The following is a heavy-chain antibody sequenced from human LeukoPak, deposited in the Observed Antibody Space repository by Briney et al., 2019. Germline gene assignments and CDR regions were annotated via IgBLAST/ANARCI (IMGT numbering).Heavy chain of an antibody. CDR2: IFLSGST. CDR3: ARGGASRYFDY. CDR1: GGSISSSDR. V-gene: IGHV4-4*02. J-gene: IGHJ4*02. D-gene: IGHD4/OR15-4a*01. Sequence: SETLSLTCTVSGGSISSSDRWSWVRQPPGKGLEWIGQIFLSGSTNYNPSLKSRVTISVDKSKNQFSLKLTSVTAADTALYYCARGGASRYFDYWGQGNLVTVSP.